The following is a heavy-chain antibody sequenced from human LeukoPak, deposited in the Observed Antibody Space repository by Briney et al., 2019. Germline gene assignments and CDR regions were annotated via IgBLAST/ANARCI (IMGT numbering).Heavy chain of an antibody. V-gene: IGHV3-74*01. D-gene: IGHD3-3*01. Sequence: GGSLRLSCAASGFDFSSNWMHWVRHAPGQGLVWVSRIKGDGISINYADSVKGRFTISRDIAKNTLYLQMNSLRAEDTGVYYCAKDHYWSIDYWGRGTLVTVSS. J-gene: IGHJ4*02. CDR2: IKGDGISI. CDR1: GFDFSSNW. CDR3: AKDHYWSIDY.